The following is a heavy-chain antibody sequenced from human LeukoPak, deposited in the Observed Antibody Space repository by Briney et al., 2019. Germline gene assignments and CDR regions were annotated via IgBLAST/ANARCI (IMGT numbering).Heavy chain of an antibody. CDR2: ISAYNGNT. CDR1: GYTFTSYG. CDR3: ARDFYDSSGYYPSGAYYYYYYYYMDV. D-gene: IGHD3-22*01. Sequence: ASVTVSCKASGYTFTSYGISWVRQAPGQGLEWMGWISAYNGNTNYAQKLQGRVTMTTDTSTSTAYMELRSLRSDDTAVYYCARDFYDSSGYYPSGAYYYYYYYYMDVWGKGTTVTVSS. J-gene: IGHJ6*03. V-gene: IGHV1-18*01.